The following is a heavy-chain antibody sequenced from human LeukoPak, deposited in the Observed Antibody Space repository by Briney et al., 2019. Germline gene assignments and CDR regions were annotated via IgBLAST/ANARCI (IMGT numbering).Heavy chain of an antibody. D-gene: IGHD3-22*01. CDR1: GFTFSSYA. CDR3: AKGNYYDSNSYLYYFDY. V-gene: IGHV3-23*01. J-gene: IGHJ4*02. Sequence: GGSLRLSCAASGFTFSSYAMSWVRQAPGKGLEWVSAVTGSGGGTYYADSVKGRFTISRDNSKNTLYLQMDSLRAEDTAVYYCAKGNYYDSNSYLYYFDYWGQGTLVTVSS. CDR2: VTGSGGGT.